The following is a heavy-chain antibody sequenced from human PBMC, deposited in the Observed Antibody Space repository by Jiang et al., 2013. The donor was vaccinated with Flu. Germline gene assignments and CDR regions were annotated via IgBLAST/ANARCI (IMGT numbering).Heavy chain of an antibody. CDR1: GGTFSSYA. Sequence: SGAEVKKPGSSVKVSCKASGGTFSSYAISWVRQAPGQGLEWMGGIIPIFGTANYAQKFQGRVTITADESTSTAYMELSSLRSEDTAVYYCARDSAAIDFGVVISYGYFDYWGQGTLVTVSS. V-gene: IGHV1-69*01. CDR2: IIPIFGTA. J-gene: IGHJ4*02. D-gene: IGHD3-3*01. CDR3: ARDSAAIDFGVVISYGYFDY.